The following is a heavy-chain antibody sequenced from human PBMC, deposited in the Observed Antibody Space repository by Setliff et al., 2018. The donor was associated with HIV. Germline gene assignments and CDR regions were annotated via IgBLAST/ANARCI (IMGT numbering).Heavy chain of an antibody. V-gene: IGHV3-7*01. CDR1: RFDFNNYW. Sequence: PGGSLRLSCAASRFDFNNYWMAWVRQAPGKGLEWVGNINQDGSEENYADSVKGRFTISRDDAKNTLYLQMNSLRAEDTAFYYCARGRGGGPDVFDIWGQGTMVTVSS. D-gene: IGHD2-15*01. J-gene: IGHJ3*02. CDR2: INQDGSEE. CDR3: ARGRGGGPDVFDI.